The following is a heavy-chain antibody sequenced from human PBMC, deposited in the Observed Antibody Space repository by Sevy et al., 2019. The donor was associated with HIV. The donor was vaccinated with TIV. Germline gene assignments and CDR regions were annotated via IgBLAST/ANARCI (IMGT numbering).Heavy chain of an antibody. J-gene: IGHJ6*02. CDR1: GFTFSSYA. CDR2: ISGSGGST. V-gene: IGHV3-23*01. D-gene: IGHD5-12*01. CDR3: ANGYNYYYYGMDV. Sequence: GGSLRLSCAASGFTFSSYAMSWVRQAPGKGLERVSAISGSGGSTYYADSVKGRFTISRDNSKNTLYLQMNSLRAEDTAVYYCANGYNYYYYGMDVWGQGTTVSVSS.